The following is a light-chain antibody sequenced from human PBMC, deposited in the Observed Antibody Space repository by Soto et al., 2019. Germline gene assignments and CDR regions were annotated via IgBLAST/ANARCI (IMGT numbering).Light chain of an antibody. CDR3: SSYAGSSNSVV. Sequence: QSALTQPASVSGSPGQSITISCTGTSSDVGSYDLVSWYRQYPGKAPKLIIYEVSKWPSGISHRFSGSKSGNTASLTISGLQAEDEADYYCSSYAGSSNSVVFGGGTKLTVL. J-gene: IGLJ2*01. CDR1: SSDVGSYDL. V-gene: IGLV2-23*02. CDR2: EVS.